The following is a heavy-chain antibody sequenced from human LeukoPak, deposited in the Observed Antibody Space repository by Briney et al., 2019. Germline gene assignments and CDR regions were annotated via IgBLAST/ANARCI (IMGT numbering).Heavy chain of an antibody. V-gene: IGHV1-2*02. J-gene: IGHJ4*02. CDR2: INPNSGGT. Sequence: ASVKVSCKTSGYSFSNYDINWVRQATGQGLEWMGWINPNSGGTNYAQKFQGRVTMTRDTSISTAYMELSRLRSDDTAVYYCARGRILGTAMVGYWGQGTLVTVSS. D-gene: IGHD5-18*01. CDR3: ARGRILGTAMVGY. CDR1: GYSFSNYD.